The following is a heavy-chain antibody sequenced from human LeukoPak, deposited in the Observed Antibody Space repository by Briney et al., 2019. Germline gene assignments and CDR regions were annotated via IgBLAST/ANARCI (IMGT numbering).Heavy chain of an antibody. Sequence: SVKVSCKASGGTFSSYAISWVRQAPGQGLEWMGGIIPIFGTANYAQKFRGRVTITADESTSTAYMELSRLRSDDTAVYYCARGEWLVAAVDYWGQGTLVTVSS. D-gene: IGHD5-12*01. J-gene: IGHJ4*02. V-gene: IGHV1-69*13. CDR1: GGTFSSYA. CDR3: ARGEWLVAAVDY. CDR2: IIPIFGTA.